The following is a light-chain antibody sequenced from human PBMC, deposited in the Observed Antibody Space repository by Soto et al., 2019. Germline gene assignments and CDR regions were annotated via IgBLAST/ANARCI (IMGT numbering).Light chain of an antibody. CDR2: SNN. V-gene: IGLV1-44*01. CDR3: AAWDDSLNGREVV. Sequence: QSALTQPPSASGTPGQRVTISCSGSSSNIGSNTVNWYQQLPGTAPKLLIYSNNQRPSGVPDRFSGSKSGTSASLAISGLQSEDEADYYCAAWDDSLNGREVVFGGGTKVTVL. CDR1: SSNIGSNT. J-gene: IGLJ2*01.